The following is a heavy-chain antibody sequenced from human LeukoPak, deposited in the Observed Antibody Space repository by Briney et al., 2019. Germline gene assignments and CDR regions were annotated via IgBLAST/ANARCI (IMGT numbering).Heavy chain of an antibody. CDR3: ARAPQGITGTNDMDV. Sequence: EASVKVSCKASGYTFTSYGISWVRQAPGQGLEWMGWISAYNGNTNYAQKLQGRVTMTTDTSTSTAYMELRSLRSDDTAVYYCARAPQGITGTNDMDVWGKGTTVTVSS. CDR1: GYTFTSYG. V-gene: IGHV1-18*01. CDR2: ISAYNGNT. J-gene: IGHJ6*03. D-gene: IGHD1-20*01.